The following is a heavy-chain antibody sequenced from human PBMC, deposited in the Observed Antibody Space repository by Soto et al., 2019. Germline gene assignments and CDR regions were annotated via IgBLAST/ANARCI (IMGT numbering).Heavy chain of an antibody. CDR3: ARIHIVVVTAINWGGWFDP. Sequence: EVQLVESGGGLIQPGGSLRLSCAASGFTVSSNYMSWVRQAPGKGLEWVSVIYSGGSTYYADSVKGRFTISRDNSKNTLYLQMNSLRAEDTAVYYCARIHIVVVTAINWGGWFDPWGQGTLVTVSS. CDR2: IYSGGST. CDR1: GFTVSSNY. D-gene: IGHD2-21*02. J-gene: IGHJ5*02. V-gene: IGHV3-53*01.